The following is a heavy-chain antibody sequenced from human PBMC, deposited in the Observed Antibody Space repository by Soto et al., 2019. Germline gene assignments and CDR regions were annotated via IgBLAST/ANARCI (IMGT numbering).Heavy chain of an antibody. CDR2: ISSSSSTI. J-gene: IGHJ4*02. D-gene: IGHD3-22*01. CDR1: GFTFSKYN. CDR3: VKSSGYYFDY. Sequence: GGSLRLSCAASGFTFSKYNMNWVRQAPGKGLECVSYISSSSSTIYYADSVKGRFTISRDNAKNSLYLQMNNLEAEDTAVYYCVKSSGYYFDYWGQGTLVTVSS. V-gene: IGHV3-48*01.